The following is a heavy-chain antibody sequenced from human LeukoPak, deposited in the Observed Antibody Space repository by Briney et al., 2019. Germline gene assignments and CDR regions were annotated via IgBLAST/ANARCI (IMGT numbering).Heavy chain of an antibody. J-gene: IGHJ4*02. V-gene: IGHV3-33*06. CDR1: GVTFSHYG. CDR2: IWNDGNNK. CDR3: AKDAQRGFDYSNSLEY. D-gene: IGHD4-11*01. Sequence: PGRSLRLSCAASGVTFSHYGIHWVRQAPGKGLEWVAVIWNDGNNKYYSDSVKGRFTIYRDDSQNRVYLQMNSLRADDTALYYCAKDAQRGFDYSNSLEYWGQGALVTVSS.